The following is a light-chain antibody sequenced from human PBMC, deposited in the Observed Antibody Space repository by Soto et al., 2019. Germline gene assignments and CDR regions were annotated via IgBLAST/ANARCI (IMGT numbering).Light chain of an antibody. CDR1: QSISSW. Sequence: DIQMTQSPSTLSASVGDRVTITCRASQSISSWLAWYQQKPGKAPKLLIYKASTLESGVPSNFSGSGSGTEFTLTISSLQPEDFGVYYFLQRSNGPLNLGGVTKGDI. J-gene: IGKJ4*01. CDR2: KAS. CDR3: LQRSNGPLN. V-gene: IGKV1-5*03.